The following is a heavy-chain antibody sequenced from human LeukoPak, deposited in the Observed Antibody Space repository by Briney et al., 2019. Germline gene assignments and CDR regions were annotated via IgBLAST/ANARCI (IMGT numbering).Heavy chain of an antibody. D-gene: IGHD6-19*01. V-gene: IGHV3-20*04. CDR1: GFTLDDYG. CDR2: IGWSGSST. Sequence: GGSLRLSCAASGFTLDDYGMSWVRQAPGKGLEWVSDIGWSGSSTGYADSVKGRFTISIDNAKNSLYLQLNSLRAEDTAFYYCARDRASGWYRGDYDYWGQGTLVTVSS. J-gene: IGHJ4*02. CDR3: ARDRASGWYRGDYDY.